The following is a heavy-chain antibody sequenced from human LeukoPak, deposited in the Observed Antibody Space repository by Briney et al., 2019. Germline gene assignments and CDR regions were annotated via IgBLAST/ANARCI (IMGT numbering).Heavy chain of an antibody. CDR1: GGSVASPNR. V-gene: IGHV4-4*02. Sequence: SETLSLTCAISGGSVASPNRWTWVRQPPGKGLEWIGQIFHSGNTNYNPSLESRVTISVDTSKNQFSLKLSSVTAADTAVYYCAREDKQWLVYTFDIWGQGTMVTVSS. CDR2: IFHSGNT. D-gene: IGHD6-19*01. J-gene: IGHJ3*02. CDR3: AREDKQWLVYTFDI.